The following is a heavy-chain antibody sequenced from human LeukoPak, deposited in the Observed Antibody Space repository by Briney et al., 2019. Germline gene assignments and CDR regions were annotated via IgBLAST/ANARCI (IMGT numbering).Heavy chain of an antibody. CDR1: GYTFTDYW. J-gene: IGHJ4*02. V-gene: IGHV5-51*01. CDR3: ARQGVGSTNGHYFDS. CDR2: IYPGDSDT. Sequence: PGESLKISCQGSGYTFTDYWIGWVRQMPGKGLEWMGIIYPGDSDTRYSPSFQGQVTISADKSITTAYLQWSSLKASDTAIYYCARQGVGSTNGHYFDSWGQGTLVTVSS. D-gene: IGHD1-26*01.